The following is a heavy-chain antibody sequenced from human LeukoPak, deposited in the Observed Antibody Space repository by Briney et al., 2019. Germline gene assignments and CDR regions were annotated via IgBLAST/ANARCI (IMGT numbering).Heavy chain of an antibody. CDR3: AKSTMIVVDPDAFDI. CDR1: GFTFSSYA. D-gene: IGHD3-22*01. J-gene: IGHJ3*02. CDR2: ISGSGGST. V-gene: IGHV3-23*01. Sequence: GGSLRLSCASSGFTFSSYAMSWVRQAPGKGLEWVSAISGSGGSTYYADSVKGRFTISRDNSKNTLYLQMNSLRAEDTAVYYCAKSTMIVVDPDAFDIWGQGTMVTVSS.